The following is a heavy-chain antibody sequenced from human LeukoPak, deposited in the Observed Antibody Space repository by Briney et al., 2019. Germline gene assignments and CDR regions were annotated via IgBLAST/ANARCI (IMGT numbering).Heavy chain of an antibody. CDR3: VKDSEVLNY. CDR1: GFIFSAYG. J-gene: IGHJ4*02. CDR2: IRNDGSDT. D-gene: IGHD3-10*01. V-gene: IGHV3-30*02. Sequence: PGGSLRLSCAVSGFIFSAYGMHWVRQAPGRGLEWVTFIRNDGSDTYYGDSVKGRFTISRDDSKNTVYLQMNSLRAEDTAVYYCVKDSEVLNYWGQGTLVTVSS.